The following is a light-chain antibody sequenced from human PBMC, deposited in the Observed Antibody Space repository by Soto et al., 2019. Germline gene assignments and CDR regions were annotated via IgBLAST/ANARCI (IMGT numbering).Light chain of an antibody. V-gene: IGLV4-69*01. CDR3: QTWVTGPPWV. CDR2: LNNDGSH. CDR1: SGHSTYA. J-gene: IGLJ3*02. Sequence: QLVLTQSPSASASLGASVKLTCTLSSGHSTYAIAWHQQQPEKGPRSLMKLNNDGSHTKGDGIPDRFSGSSSGAERYLTISSLQSEDEADYYCQTWVTGPPWVFGGGTKLTVL.